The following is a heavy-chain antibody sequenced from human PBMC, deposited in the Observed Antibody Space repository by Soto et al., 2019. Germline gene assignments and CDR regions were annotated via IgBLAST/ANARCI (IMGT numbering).Heavy chain of an antibody. Sequence: QLLLQESASGPVKPSQTLSLTCAVSGASVSSAGSSWTWTRQSPGKGLEWIGYIVNTGSRYQSESTAYKPSLASRVTISVDKSNKQVSLRLTSVTAADTAVYFCARGRDWFDTWAQGTLGTVSS. D-gene: IGHD1-26*01. J-gene: IGHJ5*02. CDR2: IVNTGSRYQSEST. V-gene: IGHV4-30-2*06. CDR1: GASVSSAGSS. CDR3: ARGRDWFDT.